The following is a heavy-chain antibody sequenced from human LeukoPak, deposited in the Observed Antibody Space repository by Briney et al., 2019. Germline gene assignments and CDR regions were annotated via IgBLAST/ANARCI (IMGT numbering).Heavy chain of an antibody. V-gene: IGHV3-21*01. D-gene: IGHD1-26*01. CDR3: ARYSGTYRDY. J-gene: IGHJ4*02. CDR1: GFTFSTSN. Sequence: GSLRLSCAASGFTFSTSNMNWVRQAPGKGLEWVSSITGGSSYIFYADSVKGRFTISRDNAKNSLYLQMNSLRADDTAVYYCARYSGTYRDYWGQGTLVTVSS. CDR2: ITGGSSYI.